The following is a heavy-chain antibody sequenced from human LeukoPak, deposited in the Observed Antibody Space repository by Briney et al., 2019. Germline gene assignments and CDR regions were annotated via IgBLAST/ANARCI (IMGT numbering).Heavy chain of an antibody. Sequence: KTGGSLRLSCAASGFTFSSYGMNWVRQAPGKGLEWVSFISSSSSYIYYADSVKGRFTISRDNAKNSLYLHMNSLRAEDTAVYYCARSIWTITMVRGANTRGVDYWGQGTLVTVSS. CDR3: ARSIWTITMVRGANTRGVDY. CDR1: GFTFSSYG. CDR2: ISSSSSYI. D-gene: IGHD3-10*01. V-gene: IGHV3-21*01. J-gene: IGHJ4*02.